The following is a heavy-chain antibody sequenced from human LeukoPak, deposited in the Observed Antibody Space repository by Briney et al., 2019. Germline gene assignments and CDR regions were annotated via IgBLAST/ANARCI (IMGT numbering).Heavy chain of an antibody. Sequence: GASVKVSCKASGYTFDSYVITWVRQAPGQGLEWMGWMNPNSGNTGYARKFQGRVSMTRATSITTAYMELSSLRSENTAVYFCARAIRNELLSEFWGQGSLITVSS. V-gene: IGHV1-8*01. CDR3: ARAIRNELLSEF. CDR1: GYTFDSYV. D-gene: IGHD2/OR15-2a*01. J-gene: IGHJ4*02. CDR2: MNPNSGNT.